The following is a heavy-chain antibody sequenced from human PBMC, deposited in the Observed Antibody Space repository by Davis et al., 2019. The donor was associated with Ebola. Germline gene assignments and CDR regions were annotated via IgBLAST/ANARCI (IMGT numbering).Heavy chain of an antibody. V-gene: IGHV3-11*06. CDR3: ARSGYYYDSSGYQNWFDP. CDR1: GFTFSDYY. J-gene: IGHJ5*02. CDR2: ISSSSSYT. D-gene: IGHD3-22*01. Sequence: PGGSLRLSCAASGFTFSDYYMSWIRQAPGKGLEWVSYISSSSSYTNYADSVKGRFTISRDNAKNSLYLQMNSLRAEDTAVYYCARSGYYYDSSGYQNWFDPWGQGTLVTVSS.